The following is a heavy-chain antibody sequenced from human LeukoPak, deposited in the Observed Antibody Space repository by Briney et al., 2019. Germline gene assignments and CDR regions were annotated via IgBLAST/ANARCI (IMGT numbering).Heavy chain of an antibody. CDR1: GFTFSSFA. D-gene: IGHD6-13*01. J-gene: IGHJ4*02. V-gene: IGHV3-23*01. Sequence: GGSLRLSCAASGFTFSSFAMNWVSQAPGKGLEWVSTMSGDATSTYYADSVKGRFTISRDNSKNTLYLQMNSLRAEDTAVYYCAKRTSGSSWYSSDYWGQGTLVTVSS. CDR2: MSGDATST. CDR3: AKRTSGSSWYSSDY.